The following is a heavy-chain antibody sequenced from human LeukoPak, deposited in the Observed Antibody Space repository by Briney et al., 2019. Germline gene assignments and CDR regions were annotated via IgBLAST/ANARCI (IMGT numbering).Heavy chain of an antibody. V-gene: IGHV1-2*06. CDR1: GYTFTGYY. J-gene: IGHJ5*02. Sequence: ASVKVSCKASGYTFTGYYMHWVRQAPGQGLEWMGRINPNSGGTNYAQKFQGRVTMTRDTSISTAYMELSRLRSDDTAVYYCTRDSGTKNWFDPWGQGTLVTVSS. CDR3: TRDSGTKNWFDP. D-gene: IGHD1/OR15-1a*01. CDR2: INPNSGGT.